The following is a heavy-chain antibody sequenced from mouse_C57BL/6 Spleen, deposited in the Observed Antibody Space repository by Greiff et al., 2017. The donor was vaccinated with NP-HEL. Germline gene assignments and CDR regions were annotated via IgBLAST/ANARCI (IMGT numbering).Heavy chain of an antibody. CDR3: DRMDY. CDR1: GFTIKNTW. Sequence: VQLQQSVAELVRPGASVKLSCTASGFTIKNTWMHWVKQRPERGLEWIGRIDPASGDTKYAPKFKGKATITADKSSNTAYLQLSSLTSEDTAIYYCDRMDYWGQGTSVTVSS. V-gene: IGHV14-3*01. CDR2: IDPASGDT. J-gene: IGHJ4*01.